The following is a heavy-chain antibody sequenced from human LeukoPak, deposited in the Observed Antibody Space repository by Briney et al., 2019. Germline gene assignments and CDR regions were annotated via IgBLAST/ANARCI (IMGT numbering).Heavy chain of an antibody. J-gene: IGHJ4*02. CDR1: GFTFSSYW. CDR2: IKQDGSEK. D-gene: IGHD6-13*01. CDR3: AKSPYSSTWTSHFDS. Sequence: PGGSLRLSCAASGFTFSSYWMSWVRQAPGKGLEWVANIKQDGSEKYYVDSVKGRFTISRDNSKNTLYLQMNSLRVNDTAVYYCAKSPYSSTWTSHFDSWGQGTLVTVSS. V-gene: IGHV3-7*01.